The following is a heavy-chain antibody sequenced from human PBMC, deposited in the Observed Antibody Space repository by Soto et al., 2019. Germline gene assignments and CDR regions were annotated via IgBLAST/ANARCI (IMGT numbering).Heavy chain of an antibody. CDR3: VRDRRISGINRGLDY. CDR2: ISSRGDTI. D-gene: IGHD1-20*01. Sequence: QVQLVDSGGGLVKPGGSLRLSCAASGFIFSDFHMTWIRQAPGKGLELVAYISSRGDTIYYADSVRGQITISRDNDKDSLFLQMSSLRVEDTAVYYCVRDRRISGINRGLDYWGRGTLVTVSS. V-gene: IGHV3-11*01. J-gene: IGHJ4*02. CDR1: GFIFSDFH.